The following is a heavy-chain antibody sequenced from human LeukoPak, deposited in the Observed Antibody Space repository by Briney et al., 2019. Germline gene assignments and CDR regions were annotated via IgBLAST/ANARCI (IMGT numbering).Heavy chain of an antibody. CDR1: GFTFSTYW. CDR2: INEEGSEK. D-gene: IGHD3-10*02. Sequence: GGSLRLSCAASGFTFSTYWMSWVRQAPGKGLEWVANINEEGSEKNYVDSVKGRFTISGDNAKDSLYLQMNSLRAEDTAVYYCAELGITMIGGVWGKGTTVTISS. CDR3: AELGITMIGGV. V-gene: IGHV3-7*01. J-gene: IGHJ6*04.